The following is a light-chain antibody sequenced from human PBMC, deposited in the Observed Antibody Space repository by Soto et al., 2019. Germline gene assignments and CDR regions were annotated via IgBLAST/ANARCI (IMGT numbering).Light chain of an antibody. CDR2: AGS. V-gene: IGKV1-12*01. CDR1: QGFRTW. CDR3: LQASTLPIT. J-gene: IGKJ5*01. Sequence: DIQMTQSPSSVSASVGDSVTITCRASQGFRTWLAWYQQKPGKAPKLLIYAGSSLQSGVPSRLSGSGSGTHFTLTISRLQAEDFATYDCLQASTLPITVGQGTRLEIK.